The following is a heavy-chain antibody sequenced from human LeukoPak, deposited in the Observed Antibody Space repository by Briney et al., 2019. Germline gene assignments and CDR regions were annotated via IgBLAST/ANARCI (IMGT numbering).Heavy chain of an antibody. V-gene: IGHV3-74*01. CDR2: INSDGSST. D-gene: IGHD5-18*01. Sequence: GGSLRLSCAASGFTFSSYWMHWVRQAPGKGLVWVSRINSDGSSTSYADSVKGRFTISRDNAKNTLYLQMNSLRAEDTAVYYCARDKSPGYSYGDFDYWGQGTLVTVSS. CDR3: ARDKSPGYSYGDFDY. CDR1: GFTFSSYW. J-gene: IGHJ4*02.